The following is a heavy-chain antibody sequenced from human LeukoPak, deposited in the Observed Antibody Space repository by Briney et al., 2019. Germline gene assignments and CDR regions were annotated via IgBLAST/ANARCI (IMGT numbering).Heavy chain of an antibody. CDR2: INPNSGGT. V-gene: IGHV1-2*02. D-gene: IGHD2-2*01. CDR1: GHTFTAYY. Sequence: ASVKVSCKASGHTFTAYYMFWVRQAPGQGLEWMGWINPNSGGTNYAQKFQGRVTMTRDTSISTAYMELSRLRSDDTAVYYCARGPLTYCSSTSCYLWFDPWGQGTLVTVSS. J-gene: IGHJ5*02. CDR3: ARGPLTYCSSTSCYLWFDP.